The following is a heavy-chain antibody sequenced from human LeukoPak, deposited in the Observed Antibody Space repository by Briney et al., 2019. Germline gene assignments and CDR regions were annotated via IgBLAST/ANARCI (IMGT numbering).Heavy chain of an antibody. J-gene: IGHJ3*02. CDR2: IYPGDSDT. D-gene: IGHD3-22*01. CDR1: GYSFTSYW. V-gene: IGHV5-51*01. Sequence: GESLKISCKGSGYSFTSYWIGWVRQMPGKGLEWMGFIYPGDSDTRYSPSFQGQVTISADKSISTAYLQWSSLKASDTAMYYCARKYYYDSSGYYPGVSDAFDIWGQGTMVTVSS. CDR3: ARKYYYDSSGYYPGVSDAFDI.